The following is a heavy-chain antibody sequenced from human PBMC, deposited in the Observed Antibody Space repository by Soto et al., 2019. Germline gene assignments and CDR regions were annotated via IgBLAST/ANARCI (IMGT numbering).Heavy chain of an antibody. V-gene: IGHV1-2*04. CDR2: INPNSGGT. CDR3: ARGGYSSGWYWFDP. D-gene: IGHD6-19*01. J-gene: IGHJ5*02. CDR1: GYTFTGYY. Sequence: ASVKVSCKASGYTFTGYYMHWVRQAPGQGLEWMGWINPNSGGTNYAQKFQGWVTMTRDTSISTAYMELSRLRSDDTAVYYCARGGYSSGWYWFDPWGHGTLVTVSS.